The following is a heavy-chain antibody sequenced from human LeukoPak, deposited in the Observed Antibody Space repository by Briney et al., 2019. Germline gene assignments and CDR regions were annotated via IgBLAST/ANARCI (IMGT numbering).Heavy chain of an antibody. D-gene: IGHD1-26*01. CDR1: GFTFSSYG. Sequence: GGTLILSCAASGFTFSSYGMNWVRQAPGKGLEWVAVIWYDGSNKYYADSVKGRFTISRDNSKNTLYLQMNSLRAEDTAVYSCAREEVGAPGDYWGQGTLVTVSS. CDR2: IWYDGSNK. CDR3: AREEVGAPGDY. J-gene: IGHJ4*02. V-gene: IGHV3-33*01.